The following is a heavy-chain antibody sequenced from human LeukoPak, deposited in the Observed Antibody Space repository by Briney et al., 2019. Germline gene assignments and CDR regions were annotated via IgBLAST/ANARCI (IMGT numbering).Heavy chain of an antibody. D-gene: IGHD3-22*01. CDR3: AICLGYYDSSGYFQH. CDR2: INPNSGGT. CDR1: GYTFTGYY. Sequence: ASVKVSCKASGYTFTGYYMHWVRQAPGQGLEWMGRINPNSGGTNYAQKFQGRVTMTRDTSISTAYMELSRLRSDDTAVYYCAICLGYYDSSGYFQHWGQGTLVTVFS. V-gene: IGHV1-2*06. J-gene: IGHJ1*01.